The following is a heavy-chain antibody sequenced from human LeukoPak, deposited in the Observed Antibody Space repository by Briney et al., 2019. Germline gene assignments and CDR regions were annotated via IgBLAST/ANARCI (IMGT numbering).Heavy chain of an antibody. CDR1: GGSISSSSYY. V-gene: IGHV4-39*07. J-gene: IGHJ5*02. D-gene: IGHD3-16*01. CDR3: ARGWGLYHNWFDP. CDR2: IYYSGST. Sequence: PSETLSLTCTVSGGSISSSSYYWGWIRQPPGKGLEWIGSIYYSGSTNYNPSLKSRVTMSVDTSKNQFSLKLSSVTAADTAVYYCARGWGLYHNWFDPWGQGTLVTVSS.